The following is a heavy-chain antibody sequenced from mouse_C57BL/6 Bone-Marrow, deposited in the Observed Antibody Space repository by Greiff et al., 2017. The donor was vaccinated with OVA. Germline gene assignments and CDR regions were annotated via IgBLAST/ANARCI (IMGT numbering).Heavy chain of an antibody. D-gene: IGHD4-1*01. J-gene: IGHJ1*03. CDR3: ARRSWDYWCFDD. CDR2: INPSRGYT. V-gene: IGHV1-4*01. CDR1: GYTFTSYT. Sequence: VQLQQSGAELARPGASVKMSCTASGYTFTSYTMPWVKQRPGQGLEWIGYINPSRGYTKYNQKFKDKATLTADKSSSTAYMQLSSLTSEDSAVYYCARRSWDYWCFDDWGKGTTVTVSS.